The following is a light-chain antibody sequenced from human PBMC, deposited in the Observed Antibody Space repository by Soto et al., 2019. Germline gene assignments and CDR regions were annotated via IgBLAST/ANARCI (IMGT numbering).Light chain of an antibody. CDR3: QQYYSYWT. CDR2: DAS. J-gene: IGKJ1*01. V-gene: IGKV1-5*01. CDR1: QTISNW. Sequence: DIQMTQSPSTLSASVGDRVTITCRASQTISNWLALYQQKPGKAPKLLIYDASSLEGGVPSRFSGSGSGTEFPLTLSSLQPDDFATYYCQQYYSYWTFGQVTKVELK.